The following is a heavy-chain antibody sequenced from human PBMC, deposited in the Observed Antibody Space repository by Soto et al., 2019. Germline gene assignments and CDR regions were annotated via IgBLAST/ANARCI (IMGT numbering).Heavy chain of an antibody. CDR2: ISAYNGNT. CDR3: AREKGGGSYLDY. D-gene: IGHD1-26*01. Sequence: QVQLVQSGAEVKKPGASVKVSCKASGYTFTSYGISWVRQPPGQGLEWMGWISAYNGNTNYPQKFQGRVTMTRNTSISTAYMELSSLRSEDTAVYYCAREKGGGSYLDYWGQGTLVTVSS. V-gene: IGHV1-18*01. CDR1: GYTFTSYG. J-gene: IGHJ4*02.